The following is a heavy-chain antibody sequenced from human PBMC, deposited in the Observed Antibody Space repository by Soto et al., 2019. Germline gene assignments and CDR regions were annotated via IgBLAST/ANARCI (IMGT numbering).Heavy chain of an antibody. CDR1: GYTFTGYY. Sequence: VASVKVSCKASGYTFTGYYMHWVRQAPGQGLEWLGWINPNSGGTSYAQKFQGRVTMTRDTSISTAYMELSRLRSDDTAVYYCATFTFGGVIGIFRSYYGMDVWRQGTTVTVSS. J-gene: IGHJ6*02. CDR2: INPNSGGT. D-gene: IGHD3-16*02. CDR3: ATFTFGGVIGIFRSYYGMDV. V-gene: IGHV1-2*02.